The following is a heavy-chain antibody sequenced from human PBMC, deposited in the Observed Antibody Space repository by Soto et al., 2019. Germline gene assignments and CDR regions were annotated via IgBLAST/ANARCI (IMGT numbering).Heavy chain of an antibody. CDR3: ARLLGGWFDP. D-gene: IGHD1-26*01. V-gene: IGHV4-59*01. Sequence: QVQLQESGPGLVKPSETLSLTCTVSGGSISSYYWSWIRQPPGKGLEWIWYIYYSGSTNYNPSLKSRVTISVDTSKNQFSLKLSSVTAADTAVYYCARLLGGWFDPWGQGTLVTVSS. CDR1: GGSISSYY. J-gene: IGHJ5*02. CDR2: IYYSGST.